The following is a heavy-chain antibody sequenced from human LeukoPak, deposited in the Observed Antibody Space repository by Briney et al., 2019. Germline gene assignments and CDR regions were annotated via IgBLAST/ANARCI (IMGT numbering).Heavy chain of an antibody. CDR1: GYSFTSYW. D-gene: IGHD6-19*01. CDR3: AGTRGSSGWYAYFDY. Sequence: HGESLKISCKGSGYSFTSYWIGWVRQMPGKGLEWMGIIYPGDSDTRYSPSFQGQVTISADKSISTAYLQWSSLKASDTAMYYCAGTRGSSGWYAYFDYWGQGTLVTVSS. V-gene: IGHV5-51*01. J-gene: IGHJ4*02. CDR2: IYPGDSDT.